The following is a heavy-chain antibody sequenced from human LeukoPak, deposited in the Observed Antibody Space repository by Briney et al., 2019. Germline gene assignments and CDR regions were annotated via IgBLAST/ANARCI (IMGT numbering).Heavy chain of an antibody. V-gene: IGHV3-48*03. CDR1: GFTFSSYE. D-gene: IGHD3-22*01. CDR2: ISSSGSTM. CDR3: ARDNYDSSGYYFD. Sequence: GGSLRLSCAASGFTFSSYEMNWVRQAPGKGLEWVSYISSSGSTMYYADSVKGRSTISRDNAKNSLYLQMNSLRAEDTAVYYCARDNYDSSGYYFDWGQGTLVTVSS. J-gene: IGHJ4*02.